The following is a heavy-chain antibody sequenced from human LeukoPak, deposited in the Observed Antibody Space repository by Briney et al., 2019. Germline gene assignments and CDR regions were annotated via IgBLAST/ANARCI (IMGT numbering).Heavy chain of an antibody. J-gene: IGHJ6*02. CDR2: ISYDGSNK. V-gene: IGHV3-30*14. D-gene: IGHD4-23*01. Sequence: GGSLRLSCAASGFTFSNYAIHWVRQAPGKGLEWVAGISYDGSNKWYADSVRGRFTISRDNSKNTLYLQMNSLRAEDTAVYYCASNYGGNYYNGMDVWGQGTTVTVSS. CDR1: GFTFSNYA. CDR3: ASNYGGNYYNGMDV.